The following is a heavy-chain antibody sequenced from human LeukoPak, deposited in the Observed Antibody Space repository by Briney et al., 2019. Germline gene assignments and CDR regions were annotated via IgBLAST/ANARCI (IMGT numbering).Heavy chain of an antibody. V-gene: IGHV4-34*01. CDR3: ARDRAGYSGYEGDPFDV. D-gene: IGHD5-12*01. CDR1: GGSFSTYY. Sequence: SETLSLTCAVYGGSFSTYYWSWIRQPPGKGLERIGEINHSGSTNYNPSLKSRVTISVDTSKNQFSLKLSSVTAADTAMYYCARDRAGYSGYEGDPFDVWGQGTMVTVSS. J-gene: IGHJ3*01. CDR2: INHSGST.